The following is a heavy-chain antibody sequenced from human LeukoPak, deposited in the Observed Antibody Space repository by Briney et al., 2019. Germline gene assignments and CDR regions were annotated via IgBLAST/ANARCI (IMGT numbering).Heavy chain of an antibody. V-gene: IGHV4-39*07. CDR1: GGSISSSSYY. J-gene: IGHJ4*02. CDR3: ARVGGRRWPFDY. CDR2: IYYSGST. Sequence: SETLSLTCTVSGGSISSSSYYWGWIRQPPGKGLEWIGSIYYSGSTYYNPSLKSRVTISVDTSKNQFSLKLSSVTAADTAVYYCARVGGRRWPFDYWGQGTLVTVSS. D-gene: IGHD3-16*01.